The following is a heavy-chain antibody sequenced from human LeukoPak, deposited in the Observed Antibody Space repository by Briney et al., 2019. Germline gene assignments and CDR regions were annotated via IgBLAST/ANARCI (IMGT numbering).Heavy chain of an antibody. D-gene: IGHD3-3*01. CDR1: GFTFSSYW. J-gene: IGHJ4*02. Sequence: GGSLRLSCAASGFTFSSYWMSWVRQAPGKGLEWVANIKQDGSEKYYVDSVKGRFTISRDNAKNSLYLQMNSLRAEDTAVYYCARDRGTFGVVIMGYWGQGTLVTVSS. CDR2: IKQDGSEK. CDR3: ARDRGTFGVVIMGY. V-gene: IGHV3-7*01.